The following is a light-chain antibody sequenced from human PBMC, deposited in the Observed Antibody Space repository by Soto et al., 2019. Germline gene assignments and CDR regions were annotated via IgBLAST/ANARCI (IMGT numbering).Light chain of an antibody. J-gene: IGLJ1*01. CDR3: SSYTTSNTRQIV. Sequence: QSSLTQPASVSGSPGQSITISCTGTSSDVGGYNYVSWYQHHPGKAPKLMIYDVSNQPSGVSNRFSGSKSGNTASLTIYGLQPEDEADYYCSSYTTSNTRQIVFGTGTKVTVL. CDR2: DVS. V-gene: IGLV2-14*03. CDR1: SSDVGGYNY.